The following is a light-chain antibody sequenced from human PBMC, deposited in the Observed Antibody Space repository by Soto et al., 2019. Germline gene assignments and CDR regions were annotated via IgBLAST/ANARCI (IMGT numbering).Light chain of an antibody. CDR2: EVS. CDR1: SSDVGAYNY. J-gene: IGLJ3*02. CDR3: NSYRINNTWV. Sequence: QSALTQPASVSGSPGQSITISCTGTSSDVGAYNYVSWFQQHPGKAPKVIIYEVSNRFSGVSTRFSGSRSGNTASLTISGLRAEDEADYYRNSYRINNTWVFGGGTKVTVL. V-gene: IGLV2-14*01.